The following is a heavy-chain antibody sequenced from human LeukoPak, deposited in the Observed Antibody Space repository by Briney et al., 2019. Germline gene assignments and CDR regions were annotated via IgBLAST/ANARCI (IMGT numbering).Heavy chain of an antibody. Sequence: GGSLRLSCAASGFTFSSYAMSWVRQAPGKGLEWVSAISGSGGSTYYADSVKGRFTISRDNSKNSLYLQMSSLRVEDTALYYCTKDDSGYTSSWSIDYWGQGTLVTVSS. V-gene: IGHV3-23*01. J-gene: IGHJ4*02. CDR3: TKDDSGYTSSWSIDY. D-gene: IGHD6-13*01. CDR2: ISGSGGST. CDR1: GFTFSSYA.